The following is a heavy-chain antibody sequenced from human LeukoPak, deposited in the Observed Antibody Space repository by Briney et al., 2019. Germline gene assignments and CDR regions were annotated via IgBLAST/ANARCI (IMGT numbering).Heavy chain of an antibody. D-gene: IGHD6-19*01. CDR1: GFTFSKYW. CDR3: ATTQWLAPPPDS. V-gene: IGHV3-74*01. Sequence: PGGSLRLSCAASGFTFSKYWMLWVRQAPGKGLESVSRINTVGTVTIYADSVKGRFTVSRDNADNTMFLQMNSVRDEDTAVYYCATTQWLAPPPDSWGQGPPVPVSS. J-gene: IGHJ4*02. CDR2: INTVGTVT.